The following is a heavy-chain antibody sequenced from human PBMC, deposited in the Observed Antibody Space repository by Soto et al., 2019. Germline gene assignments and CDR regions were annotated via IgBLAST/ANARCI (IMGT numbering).Heavy chain of an antibody. CDR2: ISSSSSYT. CDR1: GFTFSDYY. CDR3: ARPLTPGGHSGWYTRAPYYYYGMDV. V-gene: IGHV3-11*06. J-gene: IGHJ6*02. Sequence: GGSLRLSCAASGFTFSDYYMSWIRQAPGKGLEWVSYISSSSSYTNYADSVKGRFTISRDNAKNSLYLQMNSLRAEDTAVYYCARPLTPGGHSGWYTRAPYYYYGMDVWGQGTTVTVSS. D-gene: IGHD6-19*01.